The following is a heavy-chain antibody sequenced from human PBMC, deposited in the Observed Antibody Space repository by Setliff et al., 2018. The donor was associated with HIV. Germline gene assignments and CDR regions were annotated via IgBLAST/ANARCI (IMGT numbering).Heavy chain of an antibody. CDR2: INTATGDT. D-gene: IGHD1-26*01. CDR1: GYTFTSYG. CDR3: ARQRGSGTYYYSYYYMDV. V-gene: IGHV1-3*04. J-gene: IGHJ6*03. Sequence: ASVKVSCKASGYTFTSYGISWVRQAPGQSLEWMGWINTATGDTEYSQRFRDRISIIRDTSASTAYMDLGSLRSEDTAVYYCARQRGSGTYYYSYYYMDVWGKGTTVTVSS.